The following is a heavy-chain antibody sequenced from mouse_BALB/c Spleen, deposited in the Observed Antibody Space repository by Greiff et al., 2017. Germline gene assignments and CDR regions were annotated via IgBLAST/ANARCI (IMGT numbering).Heavy chain of an antibody. Sequence: DVKLVESGGGLVKPGGSLKLSCAASGFAFSSYDMSWVRQTPEKRLEWVAYISSGGGSTYYPDTVKGRFTISRDNAKNTLYLQMSSLKSEDTAMYYCARHDYYGSSYRAMDYWGQGTSVTVSS. CDR1: GFAFSSYD. CDR3: ARHDYYGSSYRAMDY. V-gene: IGHV5-12-1*01. D-gene: IGHD1-1*01. J-gene: IGHJ4*01. CDR2: ISSGGGST.